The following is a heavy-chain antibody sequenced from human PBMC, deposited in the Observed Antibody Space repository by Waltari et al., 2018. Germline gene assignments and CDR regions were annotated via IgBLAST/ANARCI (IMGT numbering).Heavy chain of an antibody. D-gene: IGHD3-22*01. Sequence: QVQLHESGPGLVQPSEPLSLTCDVSGYSISSGFYWVWIRQPPGKGLAWVGSIYPEGKTHFSPSLQSRVTISVDTSKNQFSLKLKSVTAADTAVYYCARVGPYAGSGYYYGPWEYWGQGTLVAVSS. J-gene: IGHJ4*02. CDR2: IYPEGKT. V-gene: IGHV4-38-2*01. CDR1: GYSISSGFY. CDR3: ARVGPYAGSGYYYGPWEY.